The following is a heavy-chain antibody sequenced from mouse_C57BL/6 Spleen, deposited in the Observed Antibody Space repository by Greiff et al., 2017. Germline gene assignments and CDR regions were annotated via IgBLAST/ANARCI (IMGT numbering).Heavy chain of an antibody. D-gene: IGHD2-4*01. CDR1: GYSFTDYN. V-gene: IGHV1-39*01. CDR3: ARSRGLPYYYAMDY. Sequence: EVQLQQSGPELVKPGASVKISCKASGYSFTDYNMNWVKQSNGKSLEWIGVINPNYGTTSYNQKFKGKATLTVDQSSSTAYMPLNSLTSEDSAVYYCARSRGLPYYYAMDYWGQGTSVTVSS. CDR2: INPNYGTT. J-gene: IGHJ4*01.